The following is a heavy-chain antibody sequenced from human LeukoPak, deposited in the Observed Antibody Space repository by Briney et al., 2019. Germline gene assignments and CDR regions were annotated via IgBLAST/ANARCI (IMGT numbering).Heavy chain of an antibody. CDR2: ISYDGSNK. CDR3: AKSLILLWFGELEGLDY. Sequence: PGGSLRVSCAASGFTFSSYAMIWVRQAPGKGLEWVAVISYDGSNKYYADSMKGRFTISRDNSKNTLYLQMNSLRAEDTAVYYCAKSLILLWFGELEGLDYWGQGTLVTVSS. CDR1: GFTFSSYA. V-gene: IGHV3-30*18. D-gene: IGHD3-10*01. J-gene: IGHJ4*02.